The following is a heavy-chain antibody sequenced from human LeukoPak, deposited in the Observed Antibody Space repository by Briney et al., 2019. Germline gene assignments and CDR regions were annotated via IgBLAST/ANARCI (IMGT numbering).Heavy chain of an antibody. CDR1: GFTFSSYE. CDR2: ISSSGSNI. CDR3: ARVSSGWYNAY. D-gene: IGHD6-19*01. V-gene: IGHV3-48*03. J-gene: IGHJ4*02. Sequence: GGSLRLSCAAAGFTFSSYEMNWVRQAPGEGLGWVSYISSSGSNIYYADSVKGRFTISRDNAKNSLYLQMNSLRAEDTAVYYCARVSSGWYNAYWGQGTLVTVSP.